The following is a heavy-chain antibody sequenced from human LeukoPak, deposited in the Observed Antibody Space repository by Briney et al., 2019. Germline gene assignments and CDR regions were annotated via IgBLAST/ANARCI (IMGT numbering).Heavy chain of an antibody. J-gene: IGHJ4*02. CDR2: ISAYNGNT. V-gene: IGHV1-18*04. Sequence: ASVKVSCKASGYTFTGYYMHWVRQAPGQGLEWMGWISAYNGNTNYAQKLQGRVTMTTDTSTSTAYMELRSLRSDDTAVYYCARDEGGYYDSSGSPFDYWGQGTLVTVSS. D-gene: IGHD3-22*01. CDR1: GYTFTGYY. CDR3: ARDEGGYYDSSGSPFDY.